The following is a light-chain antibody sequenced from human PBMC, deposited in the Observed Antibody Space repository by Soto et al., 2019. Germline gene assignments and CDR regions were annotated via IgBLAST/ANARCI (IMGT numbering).Light chain of an antibody. CDR1: SSDVGGYNY. J-gene: IGLJ1*01. CDR3: DSYTSSRAYV. Sequence: QYALTQPASVSGSPGQSITISCTGTSSDVGGYNYVSWYQQQAGKAPKLIIHEVSNRPSGVSNRLSGSKSGNTACLTISGLQAEDEAYYYCDSYTSSRAYVFGIGTKLTVL. CDR2: EVS. V-gene: IGLV2-14*01.